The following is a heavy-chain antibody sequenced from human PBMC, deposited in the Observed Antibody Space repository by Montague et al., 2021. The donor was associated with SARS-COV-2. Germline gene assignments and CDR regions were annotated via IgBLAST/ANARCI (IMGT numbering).Heavy chain of an antibody. J-gene: IGHJ6*03. CDR2: INHSGRT. Sequence: SETLSLTCAVYGGSFSGYYWSWIRQPPGKGLERIGEINHSGRTNXNPSLKSRVTISVDTSKNQFSLKLSSVTAADTAVYYCARSPRGFLKLWWYYMDVWGKGTTVTVSS. D-gene: IGHD2-21*01. V-gene: IGHV4-34*01. CDR1: GGSFSGYY. CDR3: ARSPRGFLKLWWYYMDV.